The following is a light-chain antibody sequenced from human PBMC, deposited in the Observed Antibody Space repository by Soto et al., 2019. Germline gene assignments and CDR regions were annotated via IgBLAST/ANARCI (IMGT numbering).Light chain of an antibody. CDR2: DVT. CDR1: SGDIGAYNY. J-gene: IGLJ3*02. Sequence: QSALTQPASVSGSPGQSVTISCTGDSGDIGAYNYVSWYQQHPGKAPKLLIYDVTNRPAGVSDRFSGSKSGRTASLTISGRQAEDDANYFCCSSAYTIALVFGGGTKVTVL. CDR3: CSSAYTIALV. V-gene: IGLV2-14*01.